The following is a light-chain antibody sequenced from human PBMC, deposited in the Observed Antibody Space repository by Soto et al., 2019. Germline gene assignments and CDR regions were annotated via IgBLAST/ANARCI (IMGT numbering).Light chain of an antibody. Sequence: QSALTQPRSVSGSPGQSVTISCTGTSSDVGRYNYVSWYQQHPDKVPKLMIYDVTKRPSGVPDRFSGSKSGNTASLTISGLQADDEADYYCCSYAGSFFVFGTGTKVTVL. CDR3: CSYAGSFFV. V-gene: IGLV2-11*01. CDR1: SSDVGRYNY. CDR2: DVT. J-gene: IGLJ1*01.